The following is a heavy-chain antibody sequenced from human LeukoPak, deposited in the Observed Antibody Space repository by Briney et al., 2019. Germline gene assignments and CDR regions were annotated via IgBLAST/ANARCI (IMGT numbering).Heavy chain of an antibody. CDR1: GFTFSSYG. CDR3: AKDGVWYSSSSGYYFDY. CDR2: IPYDGSNK. V-gene: IGHV3-30*02. D-gene: IGHD6-6*01. Sequence: PGGSLRLSCAASGFTFSSYGIHWVRQAPGKGLEWVALIPYDGSNKYYADSVKGRFTISRDNSKNTLYLQMNSLRPEDTAVYYCAKDGVWYSSSSGYYFDYWGQAAPVTVSS. J-gene: IGHJ4*02.